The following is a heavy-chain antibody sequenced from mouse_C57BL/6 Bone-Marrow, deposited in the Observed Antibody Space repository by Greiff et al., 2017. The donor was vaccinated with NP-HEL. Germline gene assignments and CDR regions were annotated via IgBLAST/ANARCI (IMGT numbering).Heavy chain of an antibody. V-gene: IGHV5-9-1*02. D-gene: IGHD1-1*01. CDR3: TRLLRYYYWYFDV. CDR2: ISSGGDYT. J-gene: IGHJ1*03. CDR1: GFTFSSYA. Sequence: EVKLMESGEGLVKPGGSLKLSCAASGFTFSSYAMSWVRQTPEKRLEWVAYISSGGDYTYYADTVKGRFTISRDNARNTLYLQMSSLKSEDTAMYYCTRLLRYYYWYFDVWGTGTTVTVSS.